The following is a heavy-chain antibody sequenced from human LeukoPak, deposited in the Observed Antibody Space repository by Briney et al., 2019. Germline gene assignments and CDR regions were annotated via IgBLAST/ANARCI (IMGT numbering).Heavy chain of an antibody. CDR3: AEASRTYSNYREDYFDY. D-gene: IGHD4-11*01. V-gene: IGHV3-30*02. J-gene: IGHJ4*02. CDR2: IRYDGSNK. CDR1: GFTFSSYG. Sequence: PGGSLRLSCAASGFTFSSYGMHWVRQAPGKGLEWVAFIRYDGSNKYYADSVKGRSTISRDNSKNTLYLQMNSLRAEDTAVYYCAEASRTYSNYREDYFDYWGQGTLVTVSS.